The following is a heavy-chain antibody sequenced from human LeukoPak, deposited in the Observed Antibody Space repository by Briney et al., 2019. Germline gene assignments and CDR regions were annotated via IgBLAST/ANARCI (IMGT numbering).Heavy chain of an antibody. CDR3: ARAHLRLQFFDY. V-gene: IGHV4-39*07. Sequence: SETLSLTCTVSGGSISSSSYFWGWIRQPPGKGLEWIGSIHYDGSAYYNPSLKSRVTISVDTSKNQFSLKLSSVTAADTAVYYCARAHLRLQFFDYWGQGTLVTVSS. D-gene: IGHD5-12*01. CDR2: IHYDGSA. J-gene: IGHJ4*02. CDR1: GGSISSSSYF.